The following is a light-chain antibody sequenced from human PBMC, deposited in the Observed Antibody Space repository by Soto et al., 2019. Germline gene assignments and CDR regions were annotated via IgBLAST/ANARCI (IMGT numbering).Light chain of an antibody. V-gene: IGLV2-14*01. Sequence: QSVLTDPASVSGSPGQSITISCTGTSSDVGGYNYVSWFQHHPGKAPKLIIYEVSYRPSGVSNRFSGSKSGDTASLTISGLQAEDEADYYCSSFTNTITRYAFGTGTKV. CDR1: SSDVGGYNY. CDR3: SSFTNTITRYA. CDR2: EVS. J-gene: IGLJ1*01.